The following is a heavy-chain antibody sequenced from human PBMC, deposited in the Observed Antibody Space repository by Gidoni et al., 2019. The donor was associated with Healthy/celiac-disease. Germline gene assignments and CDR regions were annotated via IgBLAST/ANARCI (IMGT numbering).Heavy chain of an antibody. D-gene: IGHD3-22*01. Sequence: EVQLVESGGGLVKPGGSLRLSCAASGSTFSSYSMNWVRQAPGKGLEWVSSISSSSSYIYYADSVKGRFTISRDNAKNSLYLQMNSLRAEDTAVYYCARGDSSGYYPDYWGQGTLVTVSS. CDR3: ARGDSSGYYPDY. CDR1: GSTFSSYS. J-gene: IGHJ4*02. V-gene: IGHV3-21*01. CDR2: ISSSSSYI.